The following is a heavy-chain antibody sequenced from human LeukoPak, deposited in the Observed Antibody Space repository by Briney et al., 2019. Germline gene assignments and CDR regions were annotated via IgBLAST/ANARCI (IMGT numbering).Heavy chain of an antibody. CDR2: IYYSGST. Sequence: SETLSLTCTVSGGSICSYYWSWIRQPPGKGLEWIGYIYYSGSTNYNPSLKSRVTISVDTSKNQFSLKLSSVTAADTAVYYCAAYYDFWSGYYYWGQGTLVTVSS. CDR3: AAYYDFWSGYYY. D-gene: IGHD3-3*01. J-gene: IGHJ4*02. CDR1: GGSICSYY. V-gene: IGHV4-59*01.